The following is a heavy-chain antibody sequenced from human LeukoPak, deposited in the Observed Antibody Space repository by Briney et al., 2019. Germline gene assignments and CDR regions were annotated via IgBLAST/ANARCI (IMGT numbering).Heavy chain of an antibody. V-gene: IGHV3-21*01. Sequence: GGSLRLSCAASGFTFSSYSMNWVRQAPGNGLEWVSSISTDSTYIYYADSVKGRFTISRDNAKNSLYLQMNSLRAEDTAVYYCAELGITMIGGVWGKGTTVTISS. CDR2: ISTDSTYI. CDR1: GFTFSSYS. CDR3: AELGITMIGGV. J-gene: IGHJ6*04. D-gene: IGHD3-10*02.